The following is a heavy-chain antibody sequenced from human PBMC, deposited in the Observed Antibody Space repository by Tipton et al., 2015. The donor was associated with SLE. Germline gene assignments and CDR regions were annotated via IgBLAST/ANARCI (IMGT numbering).Heavy chain of an antibody. D-gene: IGHD3-3*01. CDR1: GDPITGSPYF. CDR2: VFHSGNT. Sequence: TLSLTCTVSGDPITGSPYFWGWIRQPPGKGPEWIGNVFHSGNTYYNPSLKSRVTMSVDTSKSQFSLKLSPVTAADTAVYFCARLTTTFGLTYWGQGTLVTVSS. CDR3: ARLTTTFGLTY. V-gene: IGHV4-39*07. J-gene: IGHJ4*02.